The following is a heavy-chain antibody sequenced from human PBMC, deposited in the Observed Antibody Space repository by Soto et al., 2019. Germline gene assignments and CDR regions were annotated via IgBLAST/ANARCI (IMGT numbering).Heavy chain of an antibody. CDR3: ARIQAGYDRSGYFSAFDI. V-gene: IGHV3-23*01. Sequence: GGSLRLSCAASGFTFTTYAMSWVRQAPGKGLEWVSVISRRGDTTYYADSVKGRFTISRDNSKNTLYLQMNSLRAEDRAVYYCARIQAGYDRSGYFSAFDIWGQGTMVTVSS. D-gene: IGHD3-22*01. J-gene: IGHJ3*02. CDR2: ISRRGDTT. CDR1: GFTFTTYA.